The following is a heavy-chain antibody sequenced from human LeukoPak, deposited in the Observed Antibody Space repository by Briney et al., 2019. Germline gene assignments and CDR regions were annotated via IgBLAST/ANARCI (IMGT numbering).Heavy chain of an antibody. J-gene: IGHJ5*02. D-gene: IGHD3-9*01. V-gene: IGHV3-74*01. CDR3: ARDLDDILTGYSYNWFDP. CDR1: GFTFSSYW. CDR2: NNSDGSST. Sequence: GGPLRLSCAASGFTFSSYWMHWVRQAPGKGLVWVSRNNSDGSSTSYADSVKGRFTISRDNAKNTLYLQMNSLRAEDTAVYYCARDLDDILTGYSYNWFDPWGQGTLVTVSS.